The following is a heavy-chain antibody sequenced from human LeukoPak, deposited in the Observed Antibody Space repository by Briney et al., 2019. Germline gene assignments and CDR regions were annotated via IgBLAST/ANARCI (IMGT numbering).Heavy chain of an antibody. CDR1: GFTFSSYS. CDR3: ARDPPGSGWYRGRGAFDI. CDR2: ISSSSSYI. J-gene: IGHJ3*02. V-gene: IGHV3-21*01. D-gene: IGHD6-19*01. Sequence: GGSLRLSCAASGFTFSSYSMNRVPQAPGKGLEWVSSISSSSSYIYYADSVKGRFTISRDNAKNSMYLQMKSLRAEDTAVYYCARDPPGSGWYRGRGAFDIWGQGTMVTVSS.